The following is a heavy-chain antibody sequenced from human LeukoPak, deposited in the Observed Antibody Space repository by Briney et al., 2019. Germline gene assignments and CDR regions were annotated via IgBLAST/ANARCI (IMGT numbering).Heavy chain of an antibody. J-gene: IGHJ4*02. Sequence: PGGSLRLSCAASGFTLSRYSMNWVRQAPGKGLEWVSSISSSSSYIYYGDSVKGRFTISRDNAKNSLYLQINSLRAEDTAVYYCARGGNLYCSATSCYDFDYSGQGTLVTVSS. CDR2: ISSSSSYI. V-gene: IGHV3-21*01. CDR3: ARGGNLYCSATSCYDFDY. CDR1: GFTLSRYS. D-gene: IGHD2-2*01.